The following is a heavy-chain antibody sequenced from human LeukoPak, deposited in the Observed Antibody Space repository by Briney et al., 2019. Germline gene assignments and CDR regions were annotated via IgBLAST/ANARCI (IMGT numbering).Heavy chain of an antibody. CDR1: GGSISSYY. CDR2: IYYSGST. D-gene: IGHD6-19*01. J-gene: IGHJ5*02. Sequence: SETLSLTCTVSGGSISSYYWSWIRQPPGKGLEWIGHIYYSGSTNYNPSLKSRVTISVDTSKNQFSLKLSSVTAADTAVYYCARDKVAVAGTGWFDPWGQGTLVTVSS. V-gene: IGHV4-59*01. CDR3: ARDKVAVAGTGWFDP.